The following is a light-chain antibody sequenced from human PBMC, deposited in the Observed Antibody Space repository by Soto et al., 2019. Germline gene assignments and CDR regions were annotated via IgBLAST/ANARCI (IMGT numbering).Light chain of an antibody. Sequence: DIVMTQSPDSLAVSLGERATINCKSSQSLLYNSNNKNYLAWYQQEPGQPPKLLIYWASTRESGVPDRVSGSWSGTDFTLTISNLQAEDVAVYYCHQYYSVPLTFGGGTKVEIK. V-gene: IGKV4-1*01. J-gene: IGKJ4*01. CDR3: HQYYSVPLT. CDR1: QSLLYNSNNKNY. CDR2: WAS.